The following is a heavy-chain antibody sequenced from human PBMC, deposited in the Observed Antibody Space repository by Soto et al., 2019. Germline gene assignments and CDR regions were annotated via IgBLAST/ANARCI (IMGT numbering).Heavy chain of an antibody. D-gene: IGHD3-16*02. Sequence: EVQLLESGGGLVQPGGSLRLSCAASGFTYESYAMSWVRQAPGKGLEWVSGINLGGTAAHYADSVKGRFAISRDNPKNTLSLEMNSLRADDTGLYYCAISTGGFGGLFVVPSDYWGQGTLVTVSS. CDR3: AISTGGFGGLFVVPSDY. CDR1: GFTYESYA. J-gene: IGHJ4*02. CDR2: INLGGTAA. V-gene: IGHV3-23*01.